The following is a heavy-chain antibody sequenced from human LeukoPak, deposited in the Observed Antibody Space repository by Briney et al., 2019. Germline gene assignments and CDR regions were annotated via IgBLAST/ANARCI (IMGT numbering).Heavy chain of an antibody. V-gene: IGHV3-48*03. Sequence: GGSLRLSCAASGFTFTSYEMNWVRQAPGKGLEWVSYISSSGSTIYYAHSVKGRFTISRDNAKNSLYLQMNSLRAEDTAVYYCASPFSGYALYYGMDVWGKGTTVTVSS. D-gene: IGHD5-12*01. CDR1: GFTFTSYE. CDR2: ISSSGSTI. J-gene: IGHJ6*04. CDR3: ASPFSGYALYYGMDV.